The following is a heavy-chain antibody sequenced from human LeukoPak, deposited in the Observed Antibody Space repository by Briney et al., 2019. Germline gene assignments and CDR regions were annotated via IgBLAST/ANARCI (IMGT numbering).Heavy chain of an antibody. V-gene: IGHV3-30-3*01. CDR1: GFTFSSYA. CDR3: ASLSGSAGRYFDY. J-gene: IGHJ4*02. CDR2: ISYDGSNK. Sequence: QSGGSLRLSCAASGFTFSSYAMSWVRQAPGKGLEWVAVISYDGSNKYYADSVKGRFTISRDNSKNTLYLQMNSLRAEDTAVYYCASLSGSAGRYFDYWGQGTLVTVSS. D-gene: IGHD1-26*01.